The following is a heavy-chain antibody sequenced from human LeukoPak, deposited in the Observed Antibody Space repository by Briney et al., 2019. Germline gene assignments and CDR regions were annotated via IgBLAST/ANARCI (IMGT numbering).Heavy chain of an antibody. J-gene: IGHJ4*02. V-gene: IGHV3-23*01. CDR1: GFTFRTSA. D-gene: IGHD3-10*01. Sequence: GGSLRLSCAASGFTFRTSAMSWVRQAPGKGLQWVSSINGADYSTYYADSVKGRFTISRDSSKNILYLQMNSLRTGDTALYYCASANPTPRGINFDSWGQGTLVTVSS. CDR3: ASANPTPRGINFDS. CDR2: INGADYST.